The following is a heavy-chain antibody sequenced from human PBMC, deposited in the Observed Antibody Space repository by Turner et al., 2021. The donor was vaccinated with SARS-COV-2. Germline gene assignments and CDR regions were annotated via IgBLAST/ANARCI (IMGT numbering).Heavy chain of an antibody. D-gene: IGHD3-16*01. Sequence: EVQLVQSGAEVKKPGESLRISCKGSVYSFTSYWISWVRQMPGKGLEGMGGSDPSDSYTNYSPSFQGNVTISADKSISTAYLQWSSLKASDTAMYYCARYFPGGWAVNHWGQGTLVTVSS. V-gene: IGHV5-10-1*01. CDR2: SDPSDSYT. CDR1: VYSFTSYW. CDR3: ARYFPGGWAVNH. J-gene: IGHJ5*02.